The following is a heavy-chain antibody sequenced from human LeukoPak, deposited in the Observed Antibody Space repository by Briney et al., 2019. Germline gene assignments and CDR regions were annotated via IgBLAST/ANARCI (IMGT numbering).Heavy chain of an antibody. D-gene: IGHD2-8*01. CDR1: GFTFSSYA. CDR2: ISGSGGST. V-gene: IGHV3-23*01. CDR3: AKSPLMLFYFDY. Sequence: GGSLRLSCAASGFTFSSYAMSWVRQAPGKGLEWVSGISGSGGSTYHADSVKGRFTISRDNSKNTLYLQMNSLRAEDTAVYYCAKSPLMLFYFDYWGQGTLVTVSS. J-gene: IGHJ4*02.